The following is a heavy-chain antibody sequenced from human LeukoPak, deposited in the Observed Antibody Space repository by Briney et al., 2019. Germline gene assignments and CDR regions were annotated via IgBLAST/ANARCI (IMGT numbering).Heavy chain of an antibody. CDR2: TYYRSKWYN. CDR1: GDSVSSNSAA. J-gene: IGHJ5*02. CDR3: ARDEGGKNWFDP. Sequence: SQTLSLTFAISGDSVSSNSAAWNWIRQSPSRGLEWLGRTYYRSKWYNDYAISVKSRITINPDTSKNQFSLQLSSVTPEDTAVYYCARDEGGKNWFDPWGQGTLVTVYS. D-gene: IGHD4-23*01. V-gene: IGHV6-1*01.